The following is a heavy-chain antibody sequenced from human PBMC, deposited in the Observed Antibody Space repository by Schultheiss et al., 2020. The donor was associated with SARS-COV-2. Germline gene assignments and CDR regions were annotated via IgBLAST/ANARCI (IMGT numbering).Heavy chain of an antibody. J-gene: IGHJ6*03. CDR3: ARDIVVVPAATSGYMDV. CDR2: ISYDGSNK. CDR1: GFTFSNAW. D-gene: IGHD2-2*01. Sequence: GGSLRLSCAASGFTFSNAWMSWVRQAPGKGLEWVAVISYDGSNKYYADSVKGRFTISRDNSKNTLYLQMNSLRAEDTAVYYCARDIVVVPAATSGYMDVWGKGTTVTVSS. V-gene: IGHV3-30*03.